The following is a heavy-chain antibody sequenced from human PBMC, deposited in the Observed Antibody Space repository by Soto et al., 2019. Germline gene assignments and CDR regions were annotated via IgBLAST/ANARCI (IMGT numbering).Heavy chain of an antibody. CDR1: GVPFSSFA. CDR2: IIPILRTP. J-gene: IGHJ5*02. Sequence: QVQLLQSGAEVKQPGSSVKVSCQASGVPFSSFAISWVRQAPGQGLEWMAGIIPILRTPNYAQNSQGRVTITADESTRSVYTELSRLRSEDTAVYYCARSTGSGFRPGTHRFNWFDPWGQGTLVTVSS. CDR3: ARSTGSGFRPGTHRFNWFDP. D-gene: IGHD6-19*01. V-gene: IGHV1-69*01.